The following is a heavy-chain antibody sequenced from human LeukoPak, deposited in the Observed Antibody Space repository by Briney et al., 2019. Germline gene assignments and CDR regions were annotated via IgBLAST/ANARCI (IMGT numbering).Heavy chain of an antibody. CDR2: IYSSGST. D-gene: IGHD5-18*01. CDR3: ARERAMVPQFDP. CDR1: GGAISSYH. V-gene: IGHV4-4*07. Sequence: SETLSLTCTVSGGAISSYHWSWIRQPAGKGLEWIGRIYSSGSTNYNPSLKSRVTMSVDTSKNQFSLKLTSVTAADTAVYYCARERAMVPQFDPWGQGTLVTVSS. J-gene: IGHJ5*02.